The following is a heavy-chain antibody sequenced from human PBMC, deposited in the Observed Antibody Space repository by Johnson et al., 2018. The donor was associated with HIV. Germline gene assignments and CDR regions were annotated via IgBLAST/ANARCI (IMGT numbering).Heavy chain of an antibody. D-gene: IGHD3-3*02. V-gene: IGHV3-23*01. Sequence: VQLLESGGGVVRPGGSLRLSCAASGFTFSDYYMSWIRQPSGRGLEWVSGISDSGGSTDYPDSVKGRFTVSGDNSKNMLYVQMNTLRAEDTAIYYCAKLTHTFVFDIWGQGTKVTVSS. CDR2: ISDSGGST. CDR3: AKLTHTFVFDI. J-gene: IGHJ3*02. CDR1: GFTFSDYY.